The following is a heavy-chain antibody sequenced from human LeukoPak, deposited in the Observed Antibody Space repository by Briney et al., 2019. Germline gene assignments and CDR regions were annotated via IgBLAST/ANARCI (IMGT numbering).Heavy chain of an antibody. J-gene: IGHJ5*02. CDR3: ARERFLEWSGFDP. D-gene: IGHD3-3*01. V-gene: IGHV1-2*02. CDR1: GYTFTGYH. CDR2: INPNSGGT. Sequence: ASVKVSCKASGYTFTGYHMHWVRQAPGQGLEWMGWINPNSGGTNYAQKFQGRVTMTRDTSISTAYMELSRLRSDDTAVYYCARERFLEWSGFDPWGQGTLVTVSS.